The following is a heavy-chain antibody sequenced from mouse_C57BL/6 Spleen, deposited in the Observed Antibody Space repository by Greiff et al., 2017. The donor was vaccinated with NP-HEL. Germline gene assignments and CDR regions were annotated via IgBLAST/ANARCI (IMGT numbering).Heavy chain of an antibody. D-gene: IGHD1-1*01. J-gene: IGHJ3*01. V-gene: IGHV1-18*01. CDR3: ARKAYYYGTRFAY. CDR2: INPNNGGT. Sequence: EVQLQQSGPELVKPGASVKIPCKASGYTFTDYNMDWVKQSHGKSLEWIGDINPNNGGTIYNQKFKGKATLTVDKSSSTAYMELRSLTSEDTAVYYCARKAYYYGTRFAYWGQGTLVTVSA. CDR1: GYTFTDYN.